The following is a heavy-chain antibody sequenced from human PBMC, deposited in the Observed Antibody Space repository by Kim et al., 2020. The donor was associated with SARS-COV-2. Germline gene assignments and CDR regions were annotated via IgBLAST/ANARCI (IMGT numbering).Heavy chain of an antibody. CDR3: ARVGLGNGGVFDY. J-gene: IGHJ4*02. V-gene: IGHV3-11*04. Sequence: GGSLRLSCAASGFTFSDYYMSWIRQAPGKGLEWVSYISSSGSTKNYADSLKGRFTISRDSAKNSLYLQMNSLRAEDTAVYYCARVGLGNGGVFDYWGQGTLVTVSP. CDR2: ISSSGSTK. D-gene: IGHD3-16*01. CDR1: GFTFSDYY.